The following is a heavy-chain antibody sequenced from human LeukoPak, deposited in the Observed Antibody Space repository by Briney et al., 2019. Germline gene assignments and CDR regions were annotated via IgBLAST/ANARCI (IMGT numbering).Heavy chain of an antibody. J-gene: IGHJ4*02. CDR2: ISYDGSSK. Sequence: TGGSLTLSSAASGFIFSRCGMHWVRQAPAKGLEWVAIISYDGSSKYYADSVKGRFTISRDNSKNTLHLEMNSLRVEDTAVYYCAKETDSYWDLDFWGQGTLVSVSS. D-gene: IGHD4-11*01. V-gene: IGHV3-30*18. CDR3: AKETDSYWDLDF. CDR1: GFIFSRCG.